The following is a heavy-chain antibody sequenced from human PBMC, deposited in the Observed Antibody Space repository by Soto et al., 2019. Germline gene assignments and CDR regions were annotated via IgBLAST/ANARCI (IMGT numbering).Heavy chain of an antibody. CDR2: IYYTGSS. V-gene: IGHV4-30-4*01. CDR3: ARVLTGFSYYFDY. Sequence: PSETLSLTCTVSGCSISIGDYYWGWILQPPGKGLEWIGYIYYTGSSDYNPSLKSRVIISVDTSKNQLSLKLSSVTAADTAVYFCARVLTGFSYYFDYWGQGTLVTVSS. CDR1: GCSISIGDYY. D-gene: IGHD3-9*01. J-gene: IGHJ4*02.